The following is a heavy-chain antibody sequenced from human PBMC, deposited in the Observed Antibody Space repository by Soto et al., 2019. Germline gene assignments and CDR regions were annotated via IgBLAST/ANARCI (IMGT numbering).Heavy chain of an antibody. CDR2: IIPIFSTA. Sequence: ASVKVSCKASGGTFSSYAISWVRQAPGQGLEWMGGIIPIFSTANYAQKFQGRVTITADKSTSTAYMELSSLRSEDTAVYYCARVSDTVVWSSDWFDPWGQGTLVTVSS. D-gene: IGHD3-3*01. J-gene: IGHJ5*02. V-gene: IGHV1-69*06. CDR3: ARVSDTVVWSSDWFDP. CDR1: GGTFSSYA.